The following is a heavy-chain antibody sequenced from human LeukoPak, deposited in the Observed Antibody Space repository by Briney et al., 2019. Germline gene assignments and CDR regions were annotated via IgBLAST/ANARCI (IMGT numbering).Heavy chain of an antibody. Sequence: GGSLRLSCAASGFTFSSHSMNWVRQAPGKGLEWVSSISSSSSYIYYADSVKGRFTISRDNAKNSLYLQMNSLRAEDTAVYYCAREMSGTYSRAYFDLWGRGTLVTVSS. CDR1: GFTFSSHS. CDR3: AREMSGTYSRAYFDL. V-gene: IGHV3-21*01. CDR2: ISSSSSYI. D-gene: IGHD1-26*01. J-gene: IGHJ2*01.